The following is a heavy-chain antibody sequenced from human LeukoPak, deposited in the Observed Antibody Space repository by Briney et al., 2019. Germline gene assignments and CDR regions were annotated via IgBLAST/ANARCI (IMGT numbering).Heavy chain of an antibody. Sequence: PSETLSLTCAVYGGSFSGYYWSWIRQPPGKGLEWIGEINHSGSTNYNPSLKSRVTISVDTSKNQFSLKLSSVTAADTAVYYCALHGGNSMAHFDYWGQGTLVTVSS. V-gene: IGHV4-34*01. J-gene: IGHJ4*02. D-gene: IGHD4-23*01. CDR1: GGSFSGYY. CDR2: INHSGST. CDR3: ALHGGNSMAHFDY.